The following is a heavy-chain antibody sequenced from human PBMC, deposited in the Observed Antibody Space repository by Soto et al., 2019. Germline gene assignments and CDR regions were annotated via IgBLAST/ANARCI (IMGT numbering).Heavy chain of an antibody. CDR2: ISGSGGST. CDR3: AKGRADFWSGYSYYYYMDV. Sequence: GGSLRLSCAASGFTFSSYAMSWVRQAPGKGLEWVSAISGSGGSTYYADSVKGRFTVSRDNSKNTLYLQMNSLRAEDTAVYYCAKGRADFWSGYSYYYYMDVWGKGTTVTVSS. V-gene: IGHV3-23*01. J-gene: IGHJ6*03. D-gene: IGHD3-3*01. CDR1: GFTFSSYA.